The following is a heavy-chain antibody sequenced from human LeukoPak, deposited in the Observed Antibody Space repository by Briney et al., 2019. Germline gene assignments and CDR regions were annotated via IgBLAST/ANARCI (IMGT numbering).Heavy chain of an antibody. CDR2: NYTSGGT. J-gene: IGHJ4*02. V-gene: IGHV4-4*09. CDR1: GDSISSYY. D-gene: IGHD6-6*01. Sequence: SETLSLTCTVSGDSISSYYWSWIRQPPGKGLEWIGYNYTSGGTNYIPSLKGRVTISIDTSKNQFSLKLSSVTAADSAVYYCARPTRLSTSPDRYYLDYWGQGTLDTVSS. CDR3: ARPTRLSTSPDRYYLDY.